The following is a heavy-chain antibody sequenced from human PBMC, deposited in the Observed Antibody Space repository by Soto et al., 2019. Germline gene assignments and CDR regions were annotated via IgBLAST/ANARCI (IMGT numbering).Heavy chain of an antibody. V-gene: IGHV3-53*01. J-gene: IGHJ5*02. CDR2: IYSGGST. Sequence: GGSLRLSCAASGFTVSSNYMSWVRQAPGKGLEWVSVIYSGGSTYYADSVKGRFTISRDNSKNTLYLQMNSLRAEDTAVYYGARGIAAAVNWFDPWGQGTLVTVSS. D-gene: IGHD6-13*01. CDR3: ARGIAAAVNWFDP. CDR1: GFTVSSNY.